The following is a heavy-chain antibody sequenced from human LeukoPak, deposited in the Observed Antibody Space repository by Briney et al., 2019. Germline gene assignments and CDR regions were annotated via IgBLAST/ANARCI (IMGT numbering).Heavy chain of an antibody. CDR3: ARDNGSGSYYWYYFDY. J-gene: IGHJ4*02. CDR1: GGSISSYY. CDR2: IYYSGST. D-gene: IGHD3-10*01. Sequence: SETLSLTCTVSGGSISSYYWSWIRQPPGKGLEWIGYIYYSGSTNYNPSLKSRVTISVDTSKNQFSLKLSSVTAADTAVYYCARDNGSGSYYWYYFDYWGQGTLVTVSS. V-gene: IGHV4-59*01.